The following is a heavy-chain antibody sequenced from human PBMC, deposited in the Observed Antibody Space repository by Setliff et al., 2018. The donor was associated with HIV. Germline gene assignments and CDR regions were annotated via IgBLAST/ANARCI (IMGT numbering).Heavy chain of an antibody. V-gene: IGHV3-30*02. CDR3: AKSLSSGFALDALDF. CDR2: AAFDGRNQ. CDR1: GFMFSDFG. Sequence: PGGSLRLSCVASGFMFSDFGMHWVRQAPGKGLEWLAFAAFDGRNQIQAESVEGRVTISRDNAKNTLYLQLHSLRAEDAAVYYCAKSLSSGFALDALDFRGQGTKVTVSS. J-gene: IGHJ3*01. D-gene: IGHD3-22*01.